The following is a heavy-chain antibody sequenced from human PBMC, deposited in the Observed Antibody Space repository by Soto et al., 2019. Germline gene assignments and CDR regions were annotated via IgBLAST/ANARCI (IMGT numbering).Heavy chain of an antibody. D-gene: IGHD4-17*01. V-gene: IGHV4-61*01. CDR1: GGSVSSGSYY. J-gene: IGHJ5*02. CDR3: ARHYVDQNWFDP. CDR2: IYYSGST. Sequence: PSETLCLTCTVSGGSVSSGSYYWSWIRQPPGKGLEWIGYIYYSGSTNYNPSLKSRVTISVDTSKNQFSLKLSSVTAADTAVYYCARHYVDQNWFDPWGQGTLVTVSS.